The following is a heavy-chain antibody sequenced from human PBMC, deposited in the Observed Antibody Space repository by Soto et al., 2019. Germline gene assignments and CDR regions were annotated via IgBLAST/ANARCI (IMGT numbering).Heavy chain of an antibody. D-gene: IGHD2-21*02. J-gene: IGHJ1*01. CDR2: ISYDGSNK. CDR1: GFTFSNYG. Sequence: QVQLVESGGGVVQPGRSLRLSCAASGFTFSNYGMHWVRQAPGKGLEWVAIISYDGSNKYYADSVKGRFTISRDNSKITLYLQMNSLRAEDTAVYYCAKEVSASQYCGGDCYSLYFQHWGQGTLVTVSS. CDR3: AKEVSASQYCGGDCYSLYFQH. V-gene: IGHV3-30*18.